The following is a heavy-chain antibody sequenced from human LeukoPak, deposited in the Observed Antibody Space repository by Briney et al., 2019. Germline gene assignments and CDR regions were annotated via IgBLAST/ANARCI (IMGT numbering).Heavy chain of an antibody. V-gene: IGHV1-18*04. D-gene: IGHD5-18*01. CDR2: ISAYNGNT. CDR1: GYTFTSYG. CDR3: ARDQIQLWLGDY. J-gene: IGHJ4*02. Sequence: ASVKVSFKASGYTFTSYGISWVRQAPGQGLERMGWISAYNGNTNYAQKLQGRVTMTTDTSTSTAYMELRSIRSDDTAVYYGARDQIQLWLGDYGGQGTLVTVSS.